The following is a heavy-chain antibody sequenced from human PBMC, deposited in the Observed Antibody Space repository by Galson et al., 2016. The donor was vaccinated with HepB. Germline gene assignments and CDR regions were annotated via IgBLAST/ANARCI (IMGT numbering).Heavy chain of an antibody. Sequence: ETLSLTCSVSGASVSSESYYWNWIRQPPGXXXXWIGYVFDSGXTNYNPXXKSRATISVDTSSNQFSLKLSFVTAADTAMYYCAREYTSSWSATYYYGMAVWGQGTTVTVSS. CDR1: GASVSSESYY. J-gene: IGHJ6*02. CDR2: VFDSGXT. D-gene: IGHD6-13*01. CDR3: AREYTSSWSATYYYGMAV. V-gene: IGHV4-61*01.